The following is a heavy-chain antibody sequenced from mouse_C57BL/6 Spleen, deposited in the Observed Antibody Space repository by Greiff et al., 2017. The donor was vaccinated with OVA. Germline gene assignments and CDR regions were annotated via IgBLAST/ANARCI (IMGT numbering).Heavy chain of an antibody. CDR2: INPGSGGT. CDR3: ARSYDGYHDY. D-gene: IGHD2-3*01. J-gene: IGHJ2*01. Sequence: QVQLQQSGAELVRPGTSVKVSCKASGYAFTNYLIEWVKQRPGQGLEWIGVINPGSGGTNYNEKVKGKATLTADKSSSPAYMQLSSLTSEDSAVYFCARSYDGYHDYWGQGTTLTVSS. V-gene: IGHV1-54*01. CDR1: GYAFTNYL.